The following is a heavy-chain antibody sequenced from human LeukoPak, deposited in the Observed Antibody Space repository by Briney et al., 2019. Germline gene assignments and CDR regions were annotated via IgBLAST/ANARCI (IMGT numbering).Heavy chain of an antibody. CDR2: IKPEGSEK. CDR1: GFTFSSYW. J-gene: IGHJ4*02. D-gene: IGHD3-22*01. Sequence: GGSLRLSCAASGFTFSSYWMSWVRQAPGKGLEWVANIKPEGSEKYYVDSEKGRFTISRDNAKNSLYVQMNSLRAEDTAVYYCARDDDYYDSSGYYYDYFDYWGQGTLVTVSS. V-gene: IGHV3-7*01. CDR3: ARDDDYYDSSGYYYDYFDY.